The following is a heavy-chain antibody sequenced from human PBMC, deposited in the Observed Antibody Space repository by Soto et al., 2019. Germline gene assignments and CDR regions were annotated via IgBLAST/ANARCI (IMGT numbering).Heavy chain of an antibody. CDR2: SRNKANSYTT. CDR1: GFTFSDHY. J-gene: IGHJ3*02. V-gene: IGHV3-72*01. CDR3: ARAPTTVVLGDGSDI. D-gene: IGHD4-17*01. Sequence: EVQLVESGGGLVQPGGSLRLSCAASGFTFSDHYMDWVRQAPGKGLEWVGRSRNKANSYTTEYAASVKGRFSISRDESKNSLFLQMNSLKTEDTAVYYGARAPTTVVLGDGSDIWGLGTMVTVSS.